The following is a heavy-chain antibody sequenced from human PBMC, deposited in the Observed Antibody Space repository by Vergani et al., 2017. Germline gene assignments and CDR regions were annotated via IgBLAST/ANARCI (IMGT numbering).Heavy chain of an antibody. CDR3: ARAVGYYYDSSGSY. Sequence: EVQLVESGGGLVKPGGSLRLSCAASGFTFSSSSMNWVRQAPGKGLEWVSSISSSSSYIYYADSVKGRFTISRDNAKNSLYLQMNSLRAEDTAVYYCARAVGYYYDSSGSYWGQGTLVTVSS. J-gene: IGHJ4*02. V-gene: IGHV3-21*01. D-gene: IGHD3-22*01. CDR2: ISSSSSYI. CDR1: GFTFSSSS.